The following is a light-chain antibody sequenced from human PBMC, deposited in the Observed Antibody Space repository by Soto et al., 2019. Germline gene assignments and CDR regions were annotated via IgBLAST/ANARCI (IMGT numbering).Light chain of an antibody. J-gene: IGKJ2*01. Sequence: DIPMTQSPSSLSASVGDRVTITCQASQDISNYLNWYQQKPGKAPKLLIYDASNLETGVPSRFSGSGSGTDFTFTISRLQPEDIATYYCQQYVSFGQGTKLEIK. CDR1: QDISNY. CDR3: QQYVS. CDR2: DAS. V-gene: IGKV1-33*01.